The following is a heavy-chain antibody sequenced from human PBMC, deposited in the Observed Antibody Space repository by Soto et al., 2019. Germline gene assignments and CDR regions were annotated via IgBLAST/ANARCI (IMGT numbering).Heavy chain of an antibody. V-gene: IGHV4-30-4*01. J-gene: IGHJ4*02. CDR1: GGSISSGDYY. CDR2: IYYSGST. D-gene: IGHD5-18*01. Sequence: SETLSLTCTVSGGSISSGDYYWSWIRQPPGKGLEWIGYIYYSGSTYYNPSLKSRVTISVDTSKNQFSLKLSSVTAADTAVYYCARESRYSYGLFDYWGQGTLVTV. CDR3: ARESRYSYGLFDY.